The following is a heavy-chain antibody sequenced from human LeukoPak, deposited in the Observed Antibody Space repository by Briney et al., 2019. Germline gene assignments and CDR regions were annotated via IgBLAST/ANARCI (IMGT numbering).Heavy chain of an antibody. D-gene: IGHD5-18*01. Sequence: SQTLSLTCTVSGGSVSIGSYYWSWIRQPAGKGLEWIGRIYVSGNTDYNPSLKSRVTIFKDMSKNQLYLRLSSVTAADTAVYYCARHRGYSYGPPRDLDYWGQGTLVTVSS. J-gene: IGHJ4*02. CDR2: IYVSGNT. CDR1: GGSVSIGSYY. CDR3: ARHRGYSYGPPRDLDY. V-gene: IGHV4-61*02.